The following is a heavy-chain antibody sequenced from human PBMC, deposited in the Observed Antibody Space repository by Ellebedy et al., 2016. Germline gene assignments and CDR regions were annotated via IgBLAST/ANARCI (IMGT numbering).Heavy chain of an antibody. CDR2: IYYSGST. D-gene: IGHD6-13*01. CDR1: GGSVSSGSYY. Sequence: SETLSLTXTVSGGSVSSGSYYWSWIRQPPGKGPEWIGYIYYSGSTNYNPSLKSRVTISVDTSKNQFSLKLSSVTAADTAVYYCARDKWGIAARRYYYYYMDVWGKGTTVTVSS. CDR3: ARDKWGIAARRYYYYYMDV. J-gene: IGHJ6*03. V-gene: IGHV4-61*01.